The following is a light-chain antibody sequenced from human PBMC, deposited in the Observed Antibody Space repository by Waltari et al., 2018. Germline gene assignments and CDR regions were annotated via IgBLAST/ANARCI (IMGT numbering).Light chain of an antibody. CDR2: SNN. CDR3: AAWDDSLNGVV. J-gene: IGLJ2*01. Sequence: QSVLTQPPSASGPPAPPVTLSSSGISPNTRSTPVTCYHQLPGTAPKLLNYSNNQRPSGVPDRFAGSKSGTSASLAISGLQSEDEADYYCAAWDDSLNGVVFGGGTKLTVL. CDR1: SPNTRSTP. V-gene: IGLV1-44*01.